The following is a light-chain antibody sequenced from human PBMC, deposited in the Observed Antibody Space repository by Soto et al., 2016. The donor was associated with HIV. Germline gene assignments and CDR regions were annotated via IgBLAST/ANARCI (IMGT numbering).Light chain of an antibody. J-gene: IGLJ2*01. V-gene: IGLV3-21*01. CDR2: DDD. CDR1: NIGSKS. Sequence: SYVLTQPPAVSVAPGKTARITCGGNNIGSKSVHWYQQKPGQAPVLVVYDDDDRPSGIPERFSGSSSGNTATLTISGTQVVDEGDYYCQAVDTNSHVFFGGGTKLTVL. CDR3: QAVDTNSHVF.